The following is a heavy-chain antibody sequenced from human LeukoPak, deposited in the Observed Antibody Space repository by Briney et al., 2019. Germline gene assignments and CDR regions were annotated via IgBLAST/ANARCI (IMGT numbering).Heavy chain of an antibody. CDR2: IGTAGGT. J-gene: IGHJ6*02. V-gene: IGHV3-13*01. CDR1: GFTFSSYD. D-gene: IGHD4-23*01. Sequence: GGSLRLSCAASGFTFSSYDMHWVRQATGKGLEWVSAIGTAGGTYYPGSVKGRFTISRENAKNSLYLQMNSLRAGDTAVYYCARNSHYYYYGMDVWGQGTTVTVSS. CDR3: ARNSHYYYYGMDV.